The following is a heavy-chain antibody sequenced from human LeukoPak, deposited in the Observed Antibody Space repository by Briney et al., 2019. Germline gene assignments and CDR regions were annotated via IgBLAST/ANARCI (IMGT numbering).Heavy chain of an antibody. D-gene: IGHD1-1*01. CDR1: GGSISSSSYY. CDR2: TYYSGST. CDR3: ARRFQTNFDC. V-gene: IGHV4-39*01. Sequence: SETLSLTCTVSGGSISSSSYYWGWIRQPPGKGLEWIGSTYYSGSTYYNPSLKSRVTISVDTSKNQFSLKLSSVTAADTAVYYCARRFQTNFDCWGQGTLVTVSS. J-gene: IGHJ4*02.